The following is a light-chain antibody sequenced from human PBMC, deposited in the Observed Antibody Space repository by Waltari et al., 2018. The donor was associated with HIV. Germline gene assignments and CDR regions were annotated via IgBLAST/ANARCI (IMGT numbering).Light chain of an antibody. V-gene: IGLV2-23*01. CDR2: EGS. CDR3: CSYTGSSTRRPYV. Sequence: QSALTQPASVSGSPGQSITISCTGTSRHVGSYNLVSWYQQHPGKAPKVMIYEGSKRPSGVSNRFSGSKSGNTASLTISGLQAEDEADYYCCSYTGSSTRRPYVFGTGTKVTVL. J-gene: IGLJ1*01. CDR1: SRHVGSYNL.